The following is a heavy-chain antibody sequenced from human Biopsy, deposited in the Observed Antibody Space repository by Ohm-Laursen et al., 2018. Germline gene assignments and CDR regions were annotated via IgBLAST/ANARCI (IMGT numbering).Heavy chain of an antibody. CDR3: ARGIAVVRSLDV. D-gene: IGHD5-18*01. V-gene: IGHV4-59*08. Sequence: SETLSLTCTVSSGSISGYYWTWIRQAPGKGLEFIGYVYSSGSTNYNPSLKSRATISLDTSRNQVSLRLSSVTAADTAVYYCARGIAVVRSLDVWGQGTTFAVSS. CDR2: VYSSGST. J-gene: IGHJ6*02. CDR1: SGSISGYY.